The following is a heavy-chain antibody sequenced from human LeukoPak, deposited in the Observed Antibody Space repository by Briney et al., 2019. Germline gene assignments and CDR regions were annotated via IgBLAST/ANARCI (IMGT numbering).Heavy chain of an antibody. V-gene: IGHV3-23*01. Sequence: GGSLRLSCVASGITFSNYAVSWVRQAPEKGLDWVSVISSSAHKIRYADSVKGRFTISRDNSENIVYLQMNNLRVEDTAVYYCARAPWIQLWSRTRDFDDYWGQGTLVTVSS. J-gene: IGHJ4*02. CDR1: GITFSNYA. D-gene: IGHD5-18*01. CDR2: ISSSAHKI. CDR3: ARAPWIQLWSRTRDFDDY.